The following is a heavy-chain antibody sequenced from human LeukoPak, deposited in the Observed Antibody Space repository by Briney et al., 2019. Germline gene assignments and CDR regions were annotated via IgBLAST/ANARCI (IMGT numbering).Heavy chain of an antibody. Sequence: GGSLRLSCAASGFTFSSYAMSWVRQAPGKGLEWVSAISGSGGSTYYADSVKGRFTISRDNSKNTLYLQMNSLRAEDTAVYYCARVGLKSYYFDYWGQGTLVTVSS. J-gene: IGHJ4*02. CDR2: ISGSGGST. V-gene: IGHV3-23*01. CDR3: ARVGLKSYYFDY. CDR1: GFTFSSYA.